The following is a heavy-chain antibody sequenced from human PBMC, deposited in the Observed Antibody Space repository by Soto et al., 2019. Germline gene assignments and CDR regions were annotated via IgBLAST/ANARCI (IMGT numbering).Heavy chain of an antibody. Sequence: GGSLRLSCAASGFTFSSYSMNWVRQAPGKGLEWVSYISSSSSTIYYADSVKGRFTISRDNAKNSLYLQMNSLRAEDTAVYFCARAPLGICGGGSCHLNRGEWLDPWGQGTPVTVSS. CDR1: GFTFSSYS. V-gene: IGHV3-48*01. J-gene: IGHJ5*02. CDR3: ARAPLGICGGGSCHLNRGEWLDP. CDR2: ISSSSSTI. D-gene: IGHD2-21*01.